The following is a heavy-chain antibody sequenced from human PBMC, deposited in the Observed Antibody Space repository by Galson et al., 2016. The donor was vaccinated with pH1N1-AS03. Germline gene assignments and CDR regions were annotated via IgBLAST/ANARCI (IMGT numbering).Heavy chain of an antibody. D-gene: IGHD2-2*01. J-gene: IGHJ4*02. Sequence: SLRLSCAASGFTFSTYCMSWVRQAPGKGLEWVANIKQDGSEKFYVDSLKGRFTISRDNAKNSLYLQRSSLIAEYTAIYYCARGAPGDHLLSPLDNWGQGTLVTVSS. CDR3: ARGAPGDHLLSPLDN. CDR1: GFTFSTYC. CDR2: IKQDGSEK. V-gene: IGHV3-7*01.